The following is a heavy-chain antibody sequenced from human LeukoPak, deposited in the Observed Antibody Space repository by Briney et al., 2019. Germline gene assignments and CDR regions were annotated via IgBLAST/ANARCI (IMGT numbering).Heavy chain of an antibody. D-gene: IGHD6-19*01. CDR3: AKTLAPSAVAGLLDY. V-gene: IGHV3-23*01. Sequence: DPGGSLRLSCAASGFTFSSYSMSWGRQAPGKGLEWVSTVSGIDDNTFYADSVRGRITISRDISNNTLYLQMNSLRAEDTAVYSCAKTLAPSAVAGLLDYWGQGTLVTVSS. CDR2: VSGIDDNT. CDR1: GFTFSSYS. J-gene: IGHJ4*02.